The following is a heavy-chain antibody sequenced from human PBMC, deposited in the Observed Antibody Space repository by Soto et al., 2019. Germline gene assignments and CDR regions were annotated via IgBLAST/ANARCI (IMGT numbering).Heavy chain of an antibody. V-gene: IGHV1-69*13. Sequence: SVKVSCKASGGTFSSYAISWVRQAPGQGLEWMGGIIPIFGTANYAQKFQGRVTITADESTSTAYMELSSLRSEDTAVYYCARVRGGDYYGSVQHWGQGTLVTVSS. J-gene: IGHJ1*01. CDR1: GGTFSSYA. D-gene: IGHD3-10*01. CDR2: IIPIFGTA. CDR3: ARVRGGDYYGSVQH.